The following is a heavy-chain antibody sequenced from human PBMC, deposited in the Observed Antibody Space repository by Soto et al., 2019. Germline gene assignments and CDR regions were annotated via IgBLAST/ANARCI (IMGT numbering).Heavy chain of an antibody. J-gene: IGHJ3*02. V-gene: IGHV3-48*02. D-gene: IGHD3-22*01. CDR3: ARESYYYDSSTFDI. CDR1: GFTFSSYI. CDR2: ISRSSRTI. Sequence: EVQLLESGGGLVQPGGSLRLSCAASGFTFSSYIMNWVRQAPGKGLEWVSYISRSSRTIYYADSVKGRFTISRDNAKNSLYLQMNSLRDEDTSVYYCARESYYYDSSTFDIWGQGTMVTVSS.